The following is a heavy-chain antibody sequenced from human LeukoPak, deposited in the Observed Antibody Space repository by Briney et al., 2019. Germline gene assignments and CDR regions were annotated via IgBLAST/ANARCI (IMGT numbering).Heavy chain of an antibody. CDR3: ARGPLTGTLYFDY. Sequence: GGSLRLSCAASGFTVSSNYMSWVRQAPGKGLEWVSVIYSGGSTYYADSVKGRFTISRDNSKNTLYLQMNSLRAEDTAVYYCARGPLTGTLYFDYWGQGTLVTVSS. D-gene: IGHD1-7*01. V-gene: IGHV3-53*01. CDR2: IYSGGST. CDR1: GFTVSSNY. J-gene: IGHJ4*02.